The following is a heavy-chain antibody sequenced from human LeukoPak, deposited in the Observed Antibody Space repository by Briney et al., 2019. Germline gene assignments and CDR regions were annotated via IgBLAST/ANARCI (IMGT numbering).Heavy chain of an antibody. CDR1: GFAFSNHA. D-gene: IGHD4-17*01. J-gene: IGHJ4*02. CDR3: ANEIRPNDY. V-gene: IGHV3-23*01. Sequence: GGSLRLSCTASGFAFSNHAMSWVRQAPGKGLEWVTSISISGGTTYYADSVKGRFTISRENSKSTLYLQMNSLRADDTAVYYCANEIRPNDYWGQGTLVTVSS. CDR2: ISISGGTT.